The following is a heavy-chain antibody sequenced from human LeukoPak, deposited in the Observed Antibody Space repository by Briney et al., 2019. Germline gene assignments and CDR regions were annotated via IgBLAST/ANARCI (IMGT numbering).Heavy chain of an antibody. CDR1: GYSISSGYY. CDR3: ARSSRYDSSGYYYIDYFDY. D-gene: IGHD3-22*01. CDR2: IYHSGST. J-gene: IGHJ4*02. Sequence: SETLSLTCAVSGYSISSGYYWGWIRPPPGKGLEWIGSIYHSGSTYYNPSLKSRVTISVDTSKNQFSLKLSSVTAADTAVYYCARSSRYDSSGYYYIDYFDYWGQGTLVTVSS. V-gene: IGHV4-38-2*01.